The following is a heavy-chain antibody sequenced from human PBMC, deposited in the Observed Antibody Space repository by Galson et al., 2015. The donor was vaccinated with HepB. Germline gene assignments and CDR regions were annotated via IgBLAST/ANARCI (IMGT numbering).Heavy chain of an antibody. Sequence: SVKVSCKASGYTFTSYDINWVRQATGQGLEWMGWMNPNSGNTGYAQKFQGRVTMTRNTSISTAYMELSSLRSEDTAVYYCARGNGYSSSWYGTYYYYYYGMDVWGQGTTVTVSS. CDR1: GYTFTSYD. V-gene: IGHV1-8*01. CDR2: MNPNSGNT. CDR3: ARGNGYSSSWYGTYYYYYYGMDV. D-gene: IGHD6-13*01. J-gene: IGHJ6*02.